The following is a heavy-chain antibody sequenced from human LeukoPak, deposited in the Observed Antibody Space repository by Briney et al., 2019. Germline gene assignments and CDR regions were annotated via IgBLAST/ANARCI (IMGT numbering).Heavy chain of an antibody. Sequence: SQTLSLTCTVSGGSINSYYWNWIRQPPGKGLELIGYIYYSGSPTYNPSLKSRVTISVDTSKNQFSLQLSSVTAADTAVYYCARDVGTVTTNWFDPWGQGTLVTVSS. V-gene: IGHV4-59*01. J-gene: IGHJ5*02. CDR2: IYYSGSP. D-gene: IGHD4-17*01. CDR3: ARDVGTVTTNWFDP. CDR1: GGSINSYY.